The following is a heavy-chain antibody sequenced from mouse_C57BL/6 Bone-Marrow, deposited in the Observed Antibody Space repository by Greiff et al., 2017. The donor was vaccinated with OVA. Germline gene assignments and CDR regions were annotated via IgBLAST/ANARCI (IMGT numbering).Heavy chain of an antibody. Sequence: QVQLQQSGAELVKPGASVKLSCKASGYTFTSYWMQWVKQRPGQGLEWIGEIDPSDSYTNYNQKFKGKATLTVDTSSSTAYMQLSSLTSEDSAVYYCARRSSHYAMDYWGQGTSVTVSS. J-gene: IGHJ4*01. CDR2: IDPSDSYT. V-gene: IGHV1-50*01. CDR1: GYTFTSYW. CDR3: ARRSSHYAMDY. D-gene: IGHD1-1*01.